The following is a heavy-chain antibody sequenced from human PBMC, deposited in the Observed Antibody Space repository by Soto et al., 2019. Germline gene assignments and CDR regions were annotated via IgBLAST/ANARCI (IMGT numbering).Heavy chain of an antibody. CDR2: IFYSGTT. CDR1: GGSISRYY. CDR3: ARDQGRARSPHDAFDI. Sequence: SETLSLTCIGSGGSISRYYWSWIRQPPGKGLEWIGYIFYSGTTNYNPSLKSRVTISVDTSKNQFSLKLSSVTAADTAVYYCARDQGRARSPHDAFDIWGQGTMVTVSS. V-gene: IGHV4-59*01. J-gene: IGHJ3*02. D-gene: IGHD1-26*01.